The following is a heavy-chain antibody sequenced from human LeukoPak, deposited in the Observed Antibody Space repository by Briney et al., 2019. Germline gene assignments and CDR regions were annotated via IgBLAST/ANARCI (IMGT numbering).Heavy chain of an antibody. CDR3: ARSGELLTDDAFDI. J-gene: IGHJ3*02. CDR2: IYYSGST. CDR1: GGSISSSPYY. D-gene: IGHD1-26*01. V-gene: IGHV4-39*01. Sequence: SETLSLTCTVSGGSISSSPYYWGWIRQSPGKGLEWIGSIYYSGSTYYNPSLKSRVTISVDTSKNQFSLKLSSVTAADTAVYYCARSGELLTDDAFDIWGQGTMVTVSS.